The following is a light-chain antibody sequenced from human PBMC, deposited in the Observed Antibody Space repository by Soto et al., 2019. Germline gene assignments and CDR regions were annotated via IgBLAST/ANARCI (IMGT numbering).Light chain of an antibody. Sequence: SYELTQPPSVSVAPGQTAGITCGGDNFGSKNVHWYQQRPGQAPVLVVYDDSDRPSGSPERFSGSKSENTATLTISRVEAGDEADYYCQVWDSTTDQLYVFGSGTKLTVL. CDR1: NFGSKN. CDR3: QVWDSTTDQLYV. J-gene: IGLJ1*01. V-gene: IGLV3-21*02. CDR2: DDS.